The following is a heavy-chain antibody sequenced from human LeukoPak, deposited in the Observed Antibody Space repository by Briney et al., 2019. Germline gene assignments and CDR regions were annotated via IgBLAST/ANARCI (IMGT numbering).Heavy chain of an antibody. CDR3: AKGAEIYGDSVIDF. CDR1: GFTFSSYA. J-gene: IGHJ4*02. V-gene: IGHV3-23*01. CDR2: ISGSGGST. Sequence: GGSLRLSCVASGFTFSSYAMSWVRQAPGEGLEWVSAISGSGGSTYYADFVKGRFTISRDNSKNTLYLQMSSLRAEDTAVYYCAKGAEIYGDSVIDFWGQGTLVSVSS. D-gene: IGHD4-17*01.